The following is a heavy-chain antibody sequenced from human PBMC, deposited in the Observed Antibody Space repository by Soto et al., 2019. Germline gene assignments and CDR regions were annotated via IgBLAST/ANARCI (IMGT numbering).Heavy chain of an antibody. CDR1: GFTFSSYG. Sequence: GGSLRLSCAASGFTFSSYGMHWVRQAPVNGLEFVAVISYYLSNKYYADSVKGRFTISRYNSKNTLYLQMNSLRADDTALYYFAKDRGWRRDGVDYWGQGTLVTVSS. J-gene: IGHJ4*02. CDR3: AKDRGWRRDGVDY. D-gene: IGHD5-12*01. V-gene: IGHV3-30*18. CDR2: ISYYLSNK.